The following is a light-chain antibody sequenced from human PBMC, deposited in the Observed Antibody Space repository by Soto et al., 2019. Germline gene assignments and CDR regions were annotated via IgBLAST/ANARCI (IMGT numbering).Light chain of an antibody. J-gene: IGKJ1*01. CDR1: QSVSSN. CDR3: QQYNDWPPVT. Sequence: EIVMTQSPATLSVSPGERATLSCRASQSVSSNLAWYQQKPGQAPRLLIYGASNRATGIPARFSGRGSGTEFNLTISKMQYEDFEVYPGQQYNDWPPVTFGQGTKVEIK. CDR2: GAS. V-gene: IGKV3-15*01.